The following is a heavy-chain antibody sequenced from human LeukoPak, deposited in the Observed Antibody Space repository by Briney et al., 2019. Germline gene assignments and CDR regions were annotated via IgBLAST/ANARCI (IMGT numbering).Heavy chain of an antibody. V-gene: IGHV4-59*01. CDR1: GASISTCS. Sequence: PSETLSLTCTVSGASISTCSRSWIRQPPGKGLECIGYIYYSGSTNYNPSLKSRVTMSVDTSKNQFSLKLSSVTAADTAVYYCAIMNTVWNAFDIWGQGTMVTVSS. CDR3: AIMNTVWNAFDI. J-gene: IGHJ3*02. D-gene: IGHD1-1*01. CDR2: IYYSGST.